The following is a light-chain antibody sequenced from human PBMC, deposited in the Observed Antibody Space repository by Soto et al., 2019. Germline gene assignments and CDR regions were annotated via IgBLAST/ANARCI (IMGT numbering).Light chain of an antibody. CDR3: QQYNIWPLWT. Sequence: EIVMTQSPATLSVSPGDRATLSCRASESVTSSLAWYQQKPGQPPRLLIYAASTWATDVPARFSGGGSETEFTLTISSLQSEDFAVYFCQQYNIWPLWTFGQGTKVEIK. J-gene: IGKJ1*01. V-gene: IGKV3-15*01. CDR2: AAS. CDR1: ESVTSS.